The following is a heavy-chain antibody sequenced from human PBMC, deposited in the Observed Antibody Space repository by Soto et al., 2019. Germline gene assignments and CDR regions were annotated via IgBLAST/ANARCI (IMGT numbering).Heavy chain of an antibody. V-gene: IGHV3-53*04. J-gene: IGHJ3*01. CDR2: IYSGGST. Sequence: GKGLEWVSVIYSGGSTYYADSVKGRFTISRHNSKNTLYLQMNSLRAEDTAVYYCFFKEKEGTGTHCKAFDFRVHRSMVIV. D-gene: IGHD3-10*01. CDR3: FFKEKEGTGTHCKAFDF.